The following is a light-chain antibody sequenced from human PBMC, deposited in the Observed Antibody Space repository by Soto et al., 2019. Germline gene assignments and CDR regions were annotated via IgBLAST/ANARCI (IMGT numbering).Light chain of an antibody. CDR3: MQPLQIPIT. CDR1: QSLLHSNSNTY. J-gene: IGKJ5*01. V-gene: IGKV2-28*01. Sequence: EIVLTQSPAYLTVTPGEPASISCTSSQSLLHSNSNTYLAWYLQKPGQSPQLLIYLGSNRASGVSDRFSGGGSGTNFTLNITIVQAEDDCIYYYMQPLQIPITFGQGTRLETK. CDR2: LGS.